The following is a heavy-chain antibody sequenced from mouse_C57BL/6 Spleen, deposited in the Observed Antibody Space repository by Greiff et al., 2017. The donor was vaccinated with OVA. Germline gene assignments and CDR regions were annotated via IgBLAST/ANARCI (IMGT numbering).Heavy chain of an antibody. Sequence: VHVKQSGPELVKPGASVKISCKASGYSFTDYNMNWVKQSNGKSLEWIGVINPNYGTTSYNQKFKGKATLTVDQSSSTAYMQLNSLTSEDSAVYYCARSKTAQATWNFDYWGQGTTLTVSS. CDR2: INPNYGTT. J-gene: IGHJ2*01. CDR1: GYSFTDYN. V-gene: IGHV1-39*01. CDR3: ARSKTAQATWNFDY. D-gene: IGHD3-2*02.